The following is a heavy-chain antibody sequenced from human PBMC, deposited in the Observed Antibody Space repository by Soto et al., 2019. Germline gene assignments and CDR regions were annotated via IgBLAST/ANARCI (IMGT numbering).Heavy chain of an antibody. CDR1: GFTFSSYS. V-gene: IGHV3-21*01. Sequence: GGSLRLSCAASGFTFSSYSMNWVRQAPGKGLEWVSSISSSSSYIYYADSVKGRFTISRDNAKNSLYLQMNSLRAEDTAVYYCARQVRDSRGFDYWGQGTLVTVSS. J-gene: IGHJ4*02. CDR2: ISSSSSYI. D-gene: IGHD2-21*01. CDR3: ARQVRDSRGFDY.